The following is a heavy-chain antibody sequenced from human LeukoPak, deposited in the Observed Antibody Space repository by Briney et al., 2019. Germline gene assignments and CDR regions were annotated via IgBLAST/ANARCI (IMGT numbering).Heavy chain of an antibody. D-gene: IGHD6-19*01. CDR1: GGSISTYY. V-gene: IGHV4-59*01. Sequence: SETLSLTCTVSGGSISTYYWSWVRQPPGKGLEWIGYIYYSGSTNYNPSLKSRVTISVDTSKNQFSLKLSSVTAADTAVYYCARGYSSGWHDGWGQGTLVTVSS. CDR2: IYYSGST. J-gene: IGHJ4*02. CDR3: ARGYSSGWHDG.